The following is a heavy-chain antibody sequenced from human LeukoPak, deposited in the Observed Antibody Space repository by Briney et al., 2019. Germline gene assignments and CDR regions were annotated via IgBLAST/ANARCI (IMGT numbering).Heavy chain of an antibody. V-gene: IGHV4-61*01. CDR2: IYYSGST. D-gene: IGHD4-11*01. Sequence: PSETLSLTCTVSGGSISSSRYYWGWIRHPPGKGLEWIGYIYYSGSTNYNPSLKSRVTISVDTSKNQFSLKLSSVTAADTAVYYCAREAPMTTITTRRGPGYFDYWGQGTLVTVSS. CDR3: AREAPMTTITTRRGPGYFDY. CDR1: GGSISSSRYY. J-gene: IGHJ4*02.